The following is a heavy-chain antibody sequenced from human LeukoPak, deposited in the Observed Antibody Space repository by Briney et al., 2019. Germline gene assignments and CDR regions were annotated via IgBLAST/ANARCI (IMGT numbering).Heavy chain of an antibody. CDR2: ISSSSSYI. V-gene: IGHV3-21*06. Sequence: PGGSLRLSCAASGFTFSSYRLDSVRQAPGKGLEWVSSISSSSSYIYYAEAVKGRFTVSRDKAKTSLYLQMNSLRAEDTAVYYCARVESYYDSGSSLHWVGFDYWGQGTLVTVSS. D-gene: IGHD3-10*01. J-gene: IGHJ4*02. CDR1: GFTFSSYR. CDR3: ARVESYYDSGSSLHWVGFDY.